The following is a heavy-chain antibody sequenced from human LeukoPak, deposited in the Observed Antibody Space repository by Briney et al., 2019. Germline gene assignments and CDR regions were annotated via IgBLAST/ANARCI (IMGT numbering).Heavy chain of an antibody. Sequence: SETLSLTCTVSGGSINSYYWSWIRQPPGKGLEWIGYVYYSGSSNYNPSLKSRVTISVDTSKNQFSLKLSSVTAADTAVYYCARDGGYSGYDSSFDYWGQGTLVTVSS. CDR2: VYYSGSS. V-gene: IGHV4-59*01. D-gene: IGHD5-12*01. CDR1: GGSINSYY. CDR3: ARDGGYSGYDSSFDY. J-gene: IGHJ4*02.